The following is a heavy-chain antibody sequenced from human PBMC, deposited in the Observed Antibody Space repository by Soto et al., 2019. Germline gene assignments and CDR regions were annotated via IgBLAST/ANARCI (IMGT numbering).Heavy chain of an antibody. J-gene: IGHJ4*02. CDR2: IIPIFGTA. V-gene: IGHV1-69*13. CDR3: AKTYYDFGSGPEYYFDY. Sequence: SVKVSCKASGGTFSSYAISWVRQSPGQRLEWMGGIIPIFGTANYAQKFQGRVTITADESTSTAYMELSNLRAEDTAVYYCAKTYYDFGSGPEYYFDYWGQGTLVTVSS. CDR1: GGTFSSYA. D-gene: IGHD3-3*01.